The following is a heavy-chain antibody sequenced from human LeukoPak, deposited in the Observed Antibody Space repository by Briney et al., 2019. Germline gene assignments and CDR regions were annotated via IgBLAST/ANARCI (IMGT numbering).Heavy chain of an antibody. V-gene: IGHV3-23*01. Sequence: GGSLRLSCAASGITFRNYGMTWVRQAPGKGLEWVSMISAGGADTYNTESVKGRFTVSRDNSKNTLYLHMNSLRAEDTAIYYCAKELAIEEGGVLRWGPKTFYSYSLDVWGQGTTVTVSS. CDR3: AKELAIEEGGVLRWGPKTFYSYSLDV. CDR1: GITFRNYG. CDR2: ISAGGADT. J-gene: IGHJ6*02. D-gene: IGHD2-8*02.